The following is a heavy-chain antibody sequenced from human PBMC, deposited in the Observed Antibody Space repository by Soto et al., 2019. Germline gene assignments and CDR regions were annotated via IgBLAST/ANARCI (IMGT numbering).Heavy chain of an antibody. D-gene: IGHD4-17*01. V-gene: IGHV1-46*01. CDR2: INPSGGST. J-gene: IGHJ4*02. CDR1: GESNTRYY. Sequence: SAKPTSEERGESNTRYYMHWLRHDNGQGLEWMGIINPSGGSTSYAQKFQGRVTMTRDTSTSTVYMELSSLRSEDTAVYYCAREYYGGNSVLGYWGQGTLVTVSS. CDR3: AREYYGGNSVLGY.